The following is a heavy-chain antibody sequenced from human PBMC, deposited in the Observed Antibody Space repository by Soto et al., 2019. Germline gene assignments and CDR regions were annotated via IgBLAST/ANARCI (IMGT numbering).Heavy chain of an antibody. V-gene: IGHV1-3*01. CDR2: INAGNGNT. J-gene: IGHJ6*02. CDR3: ARVRGVYSEAYGMDV. Sequence: GASVKVSCKASGYTFTNYAMHWVRQAPGQRLEWMGWINAGNGNTNYAQKFQGWVTMTRDTSISTAYMELSRLRSDDTAVYYCARVRGVYSEAYGMDVWGQGTTVTVSS. D-gene: IGHD6-13*01. CDR1: GYTFTNYA.